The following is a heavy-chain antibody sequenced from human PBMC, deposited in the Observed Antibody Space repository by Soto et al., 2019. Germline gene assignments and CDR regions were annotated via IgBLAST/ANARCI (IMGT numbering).Heavy chain of an antibody. CDR3: ARGRWKQLPFQQ. CDR2: IYDRGNS. J-gene: IGHJ1*01. D-gene: IGHD1-1*01. Sequence: PSETLSLTCAVSGGSISSGGYSWSWIRQPPGKGLEWIGYIYDRGNSNYNPSVTSRVTISVDTSKNQFSLNLSSVTAADTAVYYCARGRWKQLPFQQWGQGTLVTVSS. V-gene: IGHV4-61*08. CDR1: GGSISSGGYS.